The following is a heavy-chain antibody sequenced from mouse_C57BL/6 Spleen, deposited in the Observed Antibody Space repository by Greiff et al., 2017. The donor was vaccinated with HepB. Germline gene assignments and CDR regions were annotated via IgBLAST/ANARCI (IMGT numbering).Heavy chain of an antibody. J-gene: IGHJ1*03. CDR3: ARPDYGSSYGYFDV. CDR2: INPNNGGT. D-gene: IGHD1-1*01. CDR1: GYTFTDYY. V-gene: IGHV1-26*01. Sequence: EVKLQQSGPELVKPGASVKISCKASGYTFTDYYMNWVKQSHGKSLEWIGDINPNNGGTSYNQKFKGKATLTVDKSSSTAYMELRSLTSEDSAVYYCARPDYGSSYGYFDVWGTGTTVTVSS.